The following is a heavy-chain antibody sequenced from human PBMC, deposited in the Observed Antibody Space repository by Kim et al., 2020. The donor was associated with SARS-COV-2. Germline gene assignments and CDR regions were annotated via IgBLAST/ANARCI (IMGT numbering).Heavy chain of an antibody. CDR1: GGTFSSYA. CDR2: IIPIFGTA. D-gene: IGHD3-10*01. V-gene: IGHV1-69*13. Sequence: SVKVSCKASGGTFSSYAISWVRQAPGQGLEWMGGIIPIFGTANYAQKFQGRVTITADESTSTAYMELSSLRSEDTAVYYCARDPDTGTYYYGSGSYEARYFDYWGQGTLVTVSS. CDR3: ARDPDTGTYYYGSGSYEARYFDY. J-gene: IGHJ4*02.